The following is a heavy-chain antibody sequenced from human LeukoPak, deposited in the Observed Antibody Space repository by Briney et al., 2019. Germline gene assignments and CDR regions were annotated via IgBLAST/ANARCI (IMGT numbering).Heavy chain of an antibody. CDR2: ISRSGSTR. V-gene: IGHV3-11*04. CDR1: GFTFNNAW. J-gene: IGHJ3*02. CDR3: ARVATMVRVPLDALDI. Sequence: GGSLRLSCAGSGFTFNNAWMSWVRQAPGKGLEWVSYISRSGSTRYYADSVKGRFTISRDNAKNSLYLQMNSLRAEDTAVYYCARVATMVRVPLDALDIWGQGTMVSVSS. D-gene: IGHD3-10*01.